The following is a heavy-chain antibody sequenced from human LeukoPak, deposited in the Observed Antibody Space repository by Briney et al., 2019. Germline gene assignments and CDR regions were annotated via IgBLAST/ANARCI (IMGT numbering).Heavy chain of an antibody. CDR1: GFTFSSYA. CDR3: AREKVTTDNYYYMDV. J-gene: IGHJ6*03. V-gene: IGHV3-30*04. Sequence: GRSLRLSCAASGFTFSSYAMHWVRQAPGKGLEWVAVISYDGSNKYYADSVKGRFTISRDNSKNSLYLQMNSLRAEDTALYYCAREKVTTDNYYYMDVWGKGTTVTVSS. CDR2: ISYDGSNK. D-gene: IGHD4-11*01.